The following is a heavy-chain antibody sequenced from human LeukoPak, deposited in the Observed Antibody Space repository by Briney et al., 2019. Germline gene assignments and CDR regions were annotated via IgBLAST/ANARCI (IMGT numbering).Heavy chain of an antibody. D-gene: IGHD3/OR15-3a*01. V-gene: IGHV3-30*02. CDR1: RFTFSSYG. CDR2: IGYDGNNK. Sequence: GGALRLSCAASRFTFSSYGMHWGRQTPGKGQEGGAFIGYDGNNKYYADSVKGRFTTSRDNSKNTLYLQMTSLTAEDTAVYYCARDGLEGFDYWGQGTLVTVSS. J-gene: IGHJ4*02. CDR3: ARDGLEGFDY.